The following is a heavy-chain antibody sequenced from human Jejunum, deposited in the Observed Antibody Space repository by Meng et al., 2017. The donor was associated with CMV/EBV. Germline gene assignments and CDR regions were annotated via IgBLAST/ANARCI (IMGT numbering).Heavy chain of an antibody. J-gene: IGHJ4*02. V-gene: IGHV3-74*01. Sequence: CAASGFTFSSYWMHWVRQTPEKGLVWFSRITSDGTTTGYADSVKGRFTISRDNAKNTLYLQMNSLRAEDTAVYYCARDLWGLGDYWGQGTLVTVSS. CDR1: GFTFSSYW. CDR3: ARDLWGLGDY. CDR2: ITSDGTTT. D-gene: IGHD1-26*01.